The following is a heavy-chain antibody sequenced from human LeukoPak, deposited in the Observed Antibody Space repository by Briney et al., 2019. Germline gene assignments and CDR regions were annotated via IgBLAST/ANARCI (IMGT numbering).Heavy chain of an antibody. V-gene: IGHV4-38-2*01. J-gene: IGHJ4*02. CDR3: ANRVCSGGSCYPGYFDY. CDR1: GYSISSGYY. Sequence: PSETLSLTCAVSGYSISSGYYWGWIRQPPGKGLEWLGSIYHGGRPYYNPSLKSRVTISVDTSKNQFSLKLSSVTAADTAVYYCANRVCSGGSCYPGYFDYWGQGTLVTVSS. CDR2: IYHGGRP. D-gene: IGHD2-15*01.